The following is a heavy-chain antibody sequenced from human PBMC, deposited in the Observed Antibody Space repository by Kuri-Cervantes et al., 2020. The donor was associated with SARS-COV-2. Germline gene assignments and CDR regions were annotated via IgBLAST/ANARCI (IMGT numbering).Heavy chain of an antibody. V-gene: IGHV4-39*01. CDR3: ARGEYYDFWSGYYTTYYYYGMDV. Sequence: SETLSLTCTVSGGSISSSSYYWGWIRQPPGKGLEWIGSIYYSGSTYYNPSLKSRVTISVDTSKNQFSLKLSSVTAADTAVYYCARGEYYDFWSGYYTTYYYYGMDVWGQGTTVTVSS. D-gene: IGHD3-3*01. CDR1: GGSISSSSYY. CDR2: IYYSGST. J-gene: IGHJ6*02.